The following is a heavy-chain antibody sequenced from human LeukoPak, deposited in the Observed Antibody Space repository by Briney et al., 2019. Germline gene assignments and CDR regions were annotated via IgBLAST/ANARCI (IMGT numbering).Heavy chain of an antibody. D-gene: IGHD3-10*01. V-gene: IGHV3-53*01. CDR3: AREIITMVRGVIQNCYYYYYMDV. CDR2: IYSGGST. Sequence: GGSLRLSCAASGFTVSSNYMSWVRQAPGKGLEWVSVIYSGGSTYYADSVKGRLTISRDNSKNTLYLQMNSLRAEDTAVYYCAREIITMVRGVIQNCYYYYYMDVWGKGTTVTISS. J-gene: IGHJ6*03. CDR1: GFTVSSNY.